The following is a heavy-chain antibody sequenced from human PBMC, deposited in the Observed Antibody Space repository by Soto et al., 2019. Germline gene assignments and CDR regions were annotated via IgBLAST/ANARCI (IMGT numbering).Heavy chain of an antibody. Sequence: TGGSLRLSCAASGFTFSNYAMSWVRQAPGKGLEWVSAISGPDGITYSADSVKGRSTISRDNSKSTLYLQMNSLRAEDTAVYYCAKDPSYYDFWSGHYSFDYWGQGTLVTVSS. CDR2: ISGPDGIT. V-gene: IGHV3-23*01. CDR3: AKDPSYYDFWSGHYSFDY. CDR1: GFTFSNYA. D-gene: IGHD3-3*01. J-gene: IGHJ4*02.